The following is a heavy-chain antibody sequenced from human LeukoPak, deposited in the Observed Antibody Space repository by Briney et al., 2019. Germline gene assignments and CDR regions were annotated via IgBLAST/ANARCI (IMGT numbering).Heavy chain of an antibody. D-gene: IGHD2-2*02. J-gene: IGHJ2*01. CDR3: AGVGLPGYCSSTSCHIPYWYFDL. Sequence: ASVKVSCKASGYTFTSYDINWVRPATGQGLEWMGWMNPNSGNTGYAQKFQGRVTMTRNTSISTAYMELSSLRSEDTAVYYCAGVGLPGYCSSTSCHIPYWYFDLWGRGTLVTVSS. CDR2: MNPNSGNT. CDR1: GYTFTSYD. V-gene: IGHV1-8*01.